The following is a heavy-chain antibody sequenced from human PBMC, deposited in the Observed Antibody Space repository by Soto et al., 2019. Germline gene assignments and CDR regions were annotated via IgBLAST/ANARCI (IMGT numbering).Heavy chain of an antibody. CDR2: ISSSSSYI. CDR3: AREGTAGGYCSGGSCPFDY. D-gene: IGHD2-15*01. V-gene: IGHV3-21*01. Sequence: GGSLRLSCVASGFTFSSYSMNWVRQAPGKGLEWVSSISSSSSYIYYADSVKGRFTISRDNAKNSLYLQMNSLRAEDTAVYYCAREGTAGGYCSGGSCPFDYWGQGTLVTVSS. CDR1: GFTFSSYS. J-gene: IGHJ4*02.